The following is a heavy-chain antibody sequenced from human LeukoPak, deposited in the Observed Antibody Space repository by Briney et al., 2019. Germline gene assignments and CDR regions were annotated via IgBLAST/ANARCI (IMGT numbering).Heavy chain of an antibody. D-gene: IGHD2-2*01. Sequence: PGGSLRLSCAASGFTVSSNYMGWVRQAPGKGLEWVSVIYSGGSTYYADSVKGRFTISRDNSKNTLYLQVNSLRAEDTAVYYCARDNELGYCSSTSCPFGMDVWGQGTTVTVSS. CDR1: GFTVSSNY. V-gene: IGHV3-53*01. CDR2: IYSGGST. CDR3: ARDNELGYCSSTSCPFGMDV. J-gene: IGHJ6*02.